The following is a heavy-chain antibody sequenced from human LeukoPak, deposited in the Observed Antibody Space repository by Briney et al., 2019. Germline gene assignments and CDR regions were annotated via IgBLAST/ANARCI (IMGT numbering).Heavy chain of an antibody. Sequence: PSETLSLTCAVSGGSFSGYYWSWIRQPPGKGLEWIGEINHSGSTNYNPSLKSRVTISVDTSKNQFSLKLSSVTAADTAVYYCARGPGDYSTQLVDYWGQGTLVTVSS. V-gene: IGHV4-34*01. CDR3: ARGPGDYSTQLVDY. CDR2: INHSGST. D-gene: IGHD2-21*01. J-gene: IGHJ4*02. CDR1: GGSFSGYY.